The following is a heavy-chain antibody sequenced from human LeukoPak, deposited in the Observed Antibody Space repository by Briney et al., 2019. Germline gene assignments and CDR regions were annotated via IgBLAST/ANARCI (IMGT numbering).Heavy chain of an antibody. D-gene: IGHD2-21*02. J-gene: IGHJ4*02. CDR1: GFTFSSYS. CDR3: ARVGSYCGGDCYLDY. V-gene: IGHV3-21*01. CDR2: ISSSSSYI. Sequence: PGGSLRLSCAASGFTFSSYSMNWVCQAPGKGLEWVSSISSSSSYIYYADSVKGRFTISRDNAKNSLYLQMNSLRAEDTAVYYCARVGSYCGGDCYLDYWGQGTLVTVSS.